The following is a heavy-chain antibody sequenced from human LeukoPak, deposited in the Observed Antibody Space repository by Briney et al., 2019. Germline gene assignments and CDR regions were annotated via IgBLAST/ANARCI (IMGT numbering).Heavy chain of an antibody. Sequence: PGGSLRLSCAASGFSFSSYAMYWVRQAPGKGPEWVAVIANDGRDKHQADSVKGRFIISRDNSKNTLYLQMNSLSAEDTAVYYCARERYDIWSGYYTNWGQGTLVTVSS. CDR1: GFSFSSYA. CDR2: IANDGRDK. CDR3: ARERYDIWSGYYTN. J-gene: IGHJ4*02. D-gene: IGHD3-3*01. V-gene: IGHV3-30*03.